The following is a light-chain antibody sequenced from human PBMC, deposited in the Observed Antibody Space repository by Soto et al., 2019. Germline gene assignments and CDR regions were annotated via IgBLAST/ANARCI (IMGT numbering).Light chain of an antibody. Sequence: EIVLTQSPGTLSLSPGERATLSCRASQSVSSYLAWYQQKPGQAPRLLIYDASNRATGIPARFSGSGSGTDFTLTISSLEPDDFAVYYCQQRSDWPSTFGGGTKAQIK. J-gene: IGKJ4*01. CDR1: QSVSSY. CDR2: DAS. V-gene: IGKV3-11*01. CDR3: QQRSDWPST.